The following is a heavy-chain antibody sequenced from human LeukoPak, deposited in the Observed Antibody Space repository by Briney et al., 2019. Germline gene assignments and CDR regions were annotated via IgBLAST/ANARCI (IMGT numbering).Heavy chain of an antibody. CDR2: IYYSGST. CDR3: ASITYPDFWSGYYGYFDY. Sequence: SETLSLTCAVYGGSFSGYYWSWIRQPPGKGLEWIGYIYYSGSTNYNPSLKSRVTISVDTSKNQFPLKLSSVTAADTAVYYCASITYPDFWSGYYGYFDYWGQGTLVTVSS. V-gene: IGHV4-59*01. CDR1: GGSFSGYY. J-gene: IGHJ4*02. D-gene: IGHD3-3*01.